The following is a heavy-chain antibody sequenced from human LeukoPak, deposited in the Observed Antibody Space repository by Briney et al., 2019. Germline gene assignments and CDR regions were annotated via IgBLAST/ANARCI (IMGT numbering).Heavy chain of an antibody. Sequence: GESLKISCKVSGYSFTTYWIGWVRQMPGKGLEWMGIINPRDSDTKYSPSFQGQVTISVDKSISTAYLQWSSLKASGTAMYYCARQSVDGRYTFDYWGQGTLVTVSS. CDR1: GYSFTTYW. J-gene: IGHJ4*02. CDR3: ARQSVDGRYTFDY. D-gene: IGHD1-1*01. CDR2: INPRDSDT. V-gene: IGHV5-51*01.